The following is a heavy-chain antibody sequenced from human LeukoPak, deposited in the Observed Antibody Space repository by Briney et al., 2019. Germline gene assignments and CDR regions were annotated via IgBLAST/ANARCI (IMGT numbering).Heavy chain of an antibody. D-gene: IGHD4-17*01. J-gene: IGHJ5*02. V-gene: IGHV4-59*01. CDR2: IYYSGST. CDR3: ARDGYGDWFDP. Sequence: SETLSLTCTVSGGSISSYYWSWIRQPPGKGLEWIGYIYYSGSTNYNPSLKSRVTISVDTSKNQFSLKLSSVTAADTAVYYCARDGYGDWFDPWGQGTLVTVSS. CDR1: GGSISSYY.